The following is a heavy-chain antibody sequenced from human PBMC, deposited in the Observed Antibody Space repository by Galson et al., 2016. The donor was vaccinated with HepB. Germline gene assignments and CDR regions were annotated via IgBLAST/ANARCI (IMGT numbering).Heavy chain of an antibody. V-gene: IGHV3-21*01. D-gene: IGHD1-20*01. Sequence: SLRLSCAASGLTFNSYFMNWVRQAPGKGLEWVSSISSSSSYIYYADSVKGRFTISRDNAKNSLYLQMNSLRAEDTAVYYCARGRGYNWNDVSQSRRYYYGRDVWGKGTTVTVSS. J-gene: IGHJ6*04. CDR2: ISSSSSYI. CDR1: GLTFNSYF. CDR3: ARGRGYNWNDVSQSRRYYYGRDV.